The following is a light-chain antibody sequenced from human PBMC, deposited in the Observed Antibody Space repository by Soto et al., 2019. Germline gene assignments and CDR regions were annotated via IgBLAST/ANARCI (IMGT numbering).Light chain of an antibody. CDR1: QTVFTN. J-gene: IGKJ5*01. Sequence: EIVMTQSPATLSVSPGERATLSCRASQTVFTNLAWYPQKPGQAPRLLIYGASTRATGIPARFSGSGSGTEFTLTISSLQSEDFAVYYCHQYDNWLITFGQGTRLEIK. CDR3: HQYDNWLIT. V-gene: IGKV3-15*01. CDR2: GAS.